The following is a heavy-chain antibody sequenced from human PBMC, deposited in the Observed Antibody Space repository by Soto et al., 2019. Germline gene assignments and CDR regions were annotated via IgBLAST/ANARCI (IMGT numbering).Heavy chain of an antibody. CDR3: ARTPRAVAGTAGMDV. CDR1: GGSLSDYY. Sequence: QVQLQQWGAGLLKSSETLSLTCAVYGGSLSDYYWSWIRQPPGKGLEWIGEINHSRSTKYNPSLKSRVTISVDTSKNQFSLKVSSVTAADTAVYYCARTPRAVAGTAGMDVWGQGTTVTVSS. V-gene: IGHV4-34*01. J-gene: IGHJ6*02. CDR2: INHSRST. D-gene: IGHD6-19*01.